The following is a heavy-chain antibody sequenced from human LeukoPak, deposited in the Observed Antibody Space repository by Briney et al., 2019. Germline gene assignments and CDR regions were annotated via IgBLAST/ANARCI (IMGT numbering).Heavy chain of an antibody. CDR2: IYYSGST. Sequence: PSETLSLTCTVSGGSISSHYWSWIRQPPGKGLEWIGYIYYSGSTNYNPSLKSRVTISVDTSKNQFSLKLSSVTAADTAVYYCARGQAYYYGSGRAWFDPWGQGTLVTVSS. J-gene: IGHJ5*02. D-gene: IGHD3-10*01. V-gene: IGHV4-59*11. CDR1: GGSISSHY. CDR3: ARGQAYYYGSGRAWFDP.